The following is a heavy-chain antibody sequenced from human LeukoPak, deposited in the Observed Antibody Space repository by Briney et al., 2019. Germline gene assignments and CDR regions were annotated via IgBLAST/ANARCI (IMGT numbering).Heavy chain of an antibody. CDR2: ISYDGSNK. Sequence: GGSLRLSCAASGFTFSSYAMHWVRQAPGKGLEWVAVISYDGSNKYYADSVKGRFTISRDNSKNTLYLQMNSLRAEDTAVYCCAREESYYDSSGYPDYWGQGTLVTSPQ. CDR1: GFTFSSYA. D-gene: IGHD3-22*01. CDR3: AREESYYDSSGYPDY. V-gene: IGHV3-30-3*01. J-gene: IGHJ4*02.